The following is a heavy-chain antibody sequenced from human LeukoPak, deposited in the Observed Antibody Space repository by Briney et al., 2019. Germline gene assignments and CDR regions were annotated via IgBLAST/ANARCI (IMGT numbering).Heavy chain of an antibody. V-gene: IGHV1-8*02. CDR1: GYSFTIYE. Sequence: GASVKVSCKASGYSFTIYEINWVRQATGQGLEWMGWMNPNSGNTGYAQKFQGRVTMTRNTSISTAYMELSSLRSEDTAVYYCARGQKDGSGSYSYDYWGQGTLVTVSS. CDR2: MNPNSGNT. D-gene: IGHD3-10*01. J-gene: IGHJ4*02. CDR3: ARGQKDGSGSYSYDY.